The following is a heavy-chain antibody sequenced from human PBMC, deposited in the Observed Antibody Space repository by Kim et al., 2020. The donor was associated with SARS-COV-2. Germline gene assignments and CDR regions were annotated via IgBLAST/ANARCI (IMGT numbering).Heavy chain of an antibody. CDR2: IIPIFGTA. CDR1: GGTFSSYA. CDR3: ATARTRDIVVVPAPFEGMDV. J-gene: IGHJ6*02. V-gene: IGHV1-69*13. D-gene: IGHD2-2*01. Sequence: SVKVSCKASGGTFSSYAISWVRQAPGQGLEWMGGIIPIFGTANYAQKFQGRVTITADESTSTAYMELSSLRSEDTAVYYCATARTRDIVVVPAPFEGMDVWGQGTTVTVSS.